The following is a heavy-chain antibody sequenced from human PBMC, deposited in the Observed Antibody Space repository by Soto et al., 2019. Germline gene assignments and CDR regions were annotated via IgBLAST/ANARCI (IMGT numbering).Heavy chain of an antibody. V-gene: IGHV1-24*01. Sequence: GASVKVACKVSGHTLTELSMHWVRQATGKGLEWMGGFDPEDGETIYAQKFQGRVTMTEDTSTDTAYMELSSLRSEDTAVYYCATGLWFGELYYYGMDVWGQGTTVTSP. CDR1: GHTLTELS. D-gene: IGHD3-10*01. CDR2: FDPEDGET. CDR3: ATGLWFGELYYYGMDV. J-gene: IGHJ6*02.